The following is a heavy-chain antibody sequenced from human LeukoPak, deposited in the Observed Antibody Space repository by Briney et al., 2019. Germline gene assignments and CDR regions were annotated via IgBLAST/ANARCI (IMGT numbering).Heavy chain of an antibody. J-gene: IGHJ4*02. Sequence: GGSLRLSCAASGFTFSDYYMSWIRQVPGKGLEWVSYISSSGSTIYYADSVKGRFTISRDNAKNSLYLQMNSLRAEDTAVYYCARVPEYYYDSSGYNDYWGQGTLVTVSS. CDR1: GFTFSDYY. V-gene: IGHV3-11*04. CDR2: ISSSGSTI. D-gene: IGHD3-22*01. CDR3: ARVPEYYYDSSGYNDY.